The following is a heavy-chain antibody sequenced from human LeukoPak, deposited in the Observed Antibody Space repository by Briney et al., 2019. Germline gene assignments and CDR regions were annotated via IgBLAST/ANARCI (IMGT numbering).Heavy chain of an antibody. D-gene: IGHD5-12*01. J-gene: IGHJ4*02. V-gene: IGHV1-2*02. CDR2: INPNSGDT. CDR3: ARGRLGIVAPY. Sequence: GASVKVSCKASGYIFTGYYMHWVRQAPGQGLEWMGWINPNSGDTNYAQKFQGRVTMTRDTSISTAYMELSSLRSEDTAVYYCARGRLGIVAPYWGQGTLVTVSS. CDR1: GYIFTGYY.